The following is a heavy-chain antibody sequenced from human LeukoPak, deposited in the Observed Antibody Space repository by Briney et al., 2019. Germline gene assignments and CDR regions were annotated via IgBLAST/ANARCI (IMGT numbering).Heavy chain of an antibody. V-gene: IGHV3-7*01. CDR1: GFTFSSYW. CDR3: ARDGKLRFLEWLWDV. CDR2: IKQDGSEK. J-gene: IGHJ6*04. D-gene: IGHD3-3*01. Sequence: GGFLRLSCAASGFTFSSYWMNWVRQAPGKGLEWVANIKQDGSEKYYVDSVKGRFTISRDNAKNSLYLQMNSLRVDDTAVYYCARDGKLRFLEWLWDVWGKGTTVTVSS.